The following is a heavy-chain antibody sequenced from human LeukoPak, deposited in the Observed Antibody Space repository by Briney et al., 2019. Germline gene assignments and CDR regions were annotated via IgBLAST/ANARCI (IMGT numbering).Heavy chain of an antibody. V-gene: IGHV3-7*01. CDR1: GFTFSSYW. D-gene: IGHD6-19*01. J-gene: IGHJ4*02. CDR2: LRPDGSDK. Sequence: TGGSLRLSCAASGFTFSSYWMTWVRQAPGKGLEWVANLRPDGSDKYYVDSVKGRFTISRDNAKNPLYLQMNSLRAEDTAVYYCAKDAAVALDYWGQGTLVTVSS. CDR3: AKDAAVALDY.